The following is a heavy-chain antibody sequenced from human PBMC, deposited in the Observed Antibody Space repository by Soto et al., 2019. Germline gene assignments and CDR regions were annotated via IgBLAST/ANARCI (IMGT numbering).Heavy chain of an antibody. CDR3: ARTPYCSGGSCYSVVPYYFDY. J-gene: IGHJ4*02. V-gene: IGHV1-3*01. Sequence: ASVKICGKTTGDNFTSDAIGWVRQAQKQRLEWMGWINAGNGNTKYSQKFQGRVTITRDTSASTAYMELSRLRSKDTAVYYCARTPYCSGGSCYSVVPYYFDYWGQGTLVTVSS. CDR2: INAGNGNT. D-gene: IGHD2-15*01. CDR1: GDNFTSDA.